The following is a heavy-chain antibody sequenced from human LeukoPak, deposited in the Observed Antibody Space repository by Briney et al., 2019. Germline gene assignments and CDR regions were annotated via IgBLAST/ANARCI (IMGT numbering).Heavy chain of an antibody. V-gene: IGHV1-2*04. CDR1: GYTSTGYY. D-gene: IGHD6-13*01. CDR3: AREGIAAAGTRVNFQH. Sequence: ASVKVSCKASGYTSTGYYMHWVRQAPGQGLEWMGWINPNSGGTNYAQKFQGWVTMTRDTSISTAYMELSRLRSDDTAVYYCAREGIAAAGTRVNFQHWGQGTLVTVSS. J-gene: IGHJ1*01. CDR2: INPNSGGT.